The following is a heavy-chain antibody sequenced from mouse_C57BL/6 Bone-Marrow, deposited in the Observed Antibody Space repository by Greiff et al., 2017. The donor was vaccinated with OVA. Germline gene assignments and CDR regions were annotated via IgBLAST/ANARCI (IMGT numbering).Heavy chain of an antibody. Sequence: QVQLQQSGAELVKPGASVKLSCKASGYTFTSYWMHWVKQRPGQGLEWIGMIHPNSGSTNYNEKFKSKATLTVDKSSSTAYMQLSSLTSEDSAVYYCAREEEFITTFFDVWGTGTTVTVSS. CDR1: GYTFTSYW. V-gene: IGHV1-64*01. CDR2: IHPNSGST. D-gene: IGHD1-1*01. CDR3: AREEEFITTFFDV. J-gene: IGHJ1*03.